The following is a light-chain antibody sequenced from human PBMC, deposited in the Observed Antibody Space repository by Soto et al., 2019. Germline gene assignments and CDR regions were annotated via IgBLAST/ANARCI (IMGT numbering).Light chain of an antibody. V-gene: IGKV3-20*01. CDR2: GAY. Sequence: EIVLTQSPGTLSLSPGERATLSCRASQSVSSNYLAWYQQKPGQAPRLLIYGAYSRDTGIPDRFSGSGSGTDFTLTISILEPEDFAVYYCQQYGSSPPITFGQGTRLEIK. CDR1: QSVSSNY. CDR3: QQYGSSPPIT. J-gene: IGKJ5*01.